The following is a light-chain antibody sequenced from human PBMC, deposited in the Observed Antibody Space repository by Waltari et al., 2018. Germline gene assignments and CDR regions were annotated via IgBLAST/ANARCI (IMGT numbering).Light chain of an antibody. V-gene: IGKV1-39*01. CDR3: QQSYSTPFT. Sequence: DIQMTQSPSSLSAYVGDRVTITCRANQSISSYLNWYQQKPGKAPKLLIYAASSLQSGVPSRFSGSGSGTDFTLTISSLQPEDFATYYCQQSYSTPFTFGGGTKVEIK. J-gene: IGKJ4*01. CDR2: AAS. CDR1: QSISSY.